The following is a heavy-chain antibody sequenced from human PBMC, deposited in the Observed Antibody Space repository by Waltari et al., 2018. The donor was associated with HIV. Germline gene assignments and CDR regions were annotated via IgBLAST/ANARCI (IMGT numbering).Heavy chain of an antibody. Sequence: QVQLQQWGAGLLKPSETLSLLCAAYCGTFRGYYWTWIRQAPGKGLEWIGEINHSGKTNYNPSLKSRLTLSVDTSKNQVSLRMKSVTGADTAIYYCAREKSRASKWYGIFYYDAWGQGTLVSVPS. CDR2: INHSGKT. J-gene: IGHJ5*02. D-gene: IGHD2-15*01. V-gene: IGHV4-34*02. CDR3: AREKSRASKWYGIFYYDA. CDR1: CGTFRGYY.